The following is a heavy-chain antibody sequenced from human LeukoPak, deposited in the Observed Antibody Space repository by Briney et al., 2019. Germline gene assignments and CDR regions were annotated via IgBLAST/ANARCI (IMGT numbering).Heavy chain of an antibody. J-gene: IGHJ5*02. CDR2: IWYDGTNK. V-gene: IGHV3-33*01. Sequence: PGRSLSLSCAASGFAFSSFGMHWVRQAPGKGLEWVAVIWYDGTNKYYADSVKGRFTISRDNSKNTLYLQMNSLRAEDTAVYYCARATVTRWFDPWGQGTLVTVSS. CDR3: ARATVTRWFDP. CDR1: GFAFSSFG. D-gene: IGHD4-17*01.